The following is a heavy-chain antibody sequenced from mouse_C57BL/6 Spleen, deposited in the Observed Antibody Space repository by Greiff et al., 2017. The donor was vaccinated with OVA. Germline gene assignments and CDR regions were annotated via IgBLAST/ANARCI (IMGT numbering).Heavy chain of an antibody. Sequence: QVQLQQPGAELVKPGASVKLSCKASGYTFTSYWMQWVKQRPGQGLEWIGEIDPSDSYTNYNQKFKGKATLTVDTSSSTAYMQLSSLTSEDSAVYYCARRDYYGSSWYFDVWGTGTTVTVSS. CDR3: ARRDYYGSSWYFDV. CDR1: GYTFTSYW. D-gene: IGHD1-1*01. J-gene: IGHJ1*03. V-gene: IGHV1-50*01. CDR2: IDPSDSYT.